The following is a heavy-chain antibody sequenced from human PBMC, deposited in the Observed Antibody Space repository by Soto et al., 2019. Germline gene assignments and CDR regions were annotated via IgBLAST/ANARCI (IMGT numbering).Heavy chain of an antibody. V-gene: IGHV3-30-3*01. J-gene: IGHJ6*02. Sequence: PVGSLRLSCAASGFTFSSYAMHWVRQAPGKGLEWVAVISYDGSNKYYADSVKGRFTISRDNSKNTLYLQMNSLRAEDTAVYYCARVMQLPSYYYYGMDVWGQGTTVTVSS. D-gene: IGHD6-6*01. CDR2: ISYDGSNK. CDR1: GFTFSSYA. CDR3: ARVMQLPSYYYYGMDV.